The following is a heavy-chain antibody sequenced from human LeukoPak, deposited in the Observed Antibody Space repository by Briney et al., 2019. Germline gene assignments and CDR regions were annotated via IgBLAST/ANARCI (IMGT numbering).Heavy chain of an antibody. CDR3: ARGTLYGDYYFDY. J-gene: IGHJ4*02. CDR2: INWNGGST. CDR1: GFTFGNYG. D-gene: IGHD4-17*01. Sequence: GGSLRLSCAASGFTFGNYGMSWVRQAPGKGLEWVSGINWNGGSTGYADSVEGRFTISRDNAKNSQYLQMNSLRAEDTALYYCARGTLYGDYYFDYWGQGTLVTVSS. V-gene: IGHV3-20*04.